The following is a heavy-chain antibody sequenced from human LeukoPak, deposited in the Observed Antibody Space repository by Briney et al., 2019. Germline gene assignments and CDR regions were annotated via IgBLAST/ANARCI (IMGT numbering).Heavy chain of an antibody. D-gene: IGHD2-15*01. CDR1: GFTFSSYE. CDR2: ISSSGSTI. J-gene: IGHJ4*02. V-gene: IGHV3-48*03. Sequence: AGGSLRLSCAASGFTFSSYEMNWVRQAPGKGLEWVSYISSSGSTIYYADSVKGRFTISRDNAKNSLYLQMNSLRAEDTAVYYCARVKYCSGGSCPDYWGQGTLVTVSS. CDR3: ARVKYCSGGSCPDY.